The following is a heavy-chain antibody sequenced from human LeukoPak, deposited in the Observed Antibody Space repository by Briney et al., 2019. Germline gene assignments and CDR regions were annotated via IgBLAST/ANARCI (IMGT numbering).Heavy chain of an antibody. V-gene: IGHV4-39*01. J-gene: IGHJ6*03. CDR2: VHYSGST. CDR3: ARQLYVSGSYYAPMDV. Sequence: PSETLSLTCAVSGGSISSSSYFWGWIRQPPGKGLEWIASVHYSGSTYYNPSLKSRLTISVDTSKNQFSLELSSVTAADTALYFCARQLYVSGSYYAPMDVWGKGTTVTISS. D-gene: IGHD3-10*01. CDR1: GGSISSSSYF.